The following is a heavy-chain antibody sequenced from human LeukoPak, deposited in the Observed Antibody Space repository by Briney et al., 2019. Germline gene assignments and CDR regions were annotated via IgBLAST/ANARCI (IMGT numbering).Heavy chain of an antibody. V-gene: IGHV4-30-4*01. Sequence: SETLSLTCTVSGGSISSGDYYWSWIRQPPGKGLEWIGYIYYSGSTYYNPSLKSRVTISVDTSKNQFSLKLSSVTAADTAMYYCARASLEGATKVDYWGQGTLVTVSS. J-gene: IGHJ4*02. CDR1: GGSISSGDYY. CDR2: IYYSGST. D-gene: IGHD1-26*01. CDR3: ARASLEGATKVDY.